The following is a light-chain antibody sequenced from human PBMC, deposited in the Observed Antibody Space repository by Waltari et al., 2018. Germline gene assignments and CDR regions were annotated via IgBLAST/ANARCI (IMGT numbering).Light chain of an antibody. CDR3: EQRYNWLALT. Sequence: EIVLTQSPATLSLSPGERATLSCRASQNISSFLACYQHKHGQSPRLRIYDAANRATGIPDRFSGSASGTDFTLTISSLEPEDFAVYFCEQRYNWLALTFGGGTTVEIK. CDR1: QNISSF. CDR2: DAA. J-gene: IGKJ4*01. V-gene: IGKV3-11*01.